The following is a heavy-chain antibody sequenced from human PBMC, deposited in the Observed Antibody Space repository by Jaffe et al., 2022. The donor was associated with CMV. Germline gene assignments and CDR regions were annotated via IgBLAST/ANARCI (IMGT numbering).Heavy chain of an antibody. J-gene: IGHJ4*02. CDR2: ISGGGGTT. D-gene: IGHD4-4*01. CDR1: GFRFSRYA. CDR3: VKDYGNYPYYFDY. V-gene: IGHV3-23*01. Sequence: EVQLLESGGGLVQPGGSLRLSCVASGFRFSRYAMNWVRQAPGKGMEWVSYISGGGGTTYYADSVRGRFNISRDNSKNTLYVQMNSLRAEDTATYYCVKDYGNYPYYFDYWGQGTPVAVSS.